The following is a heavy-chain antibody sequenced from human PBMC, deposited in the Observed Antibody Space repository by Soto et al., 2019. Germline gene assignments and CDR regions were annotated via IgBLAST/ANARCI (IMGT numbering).Heavy chain of an antibody. V-gene: IGHV1-18*01. CDR3: ARNEDDGSLIGLFDF. Sequence: ASVKVSCKASGYTFTSIGISWVRQAPGQGLEWMGWISAYNGNTNYAQKLQGRVTMTTDTSTSPANMKRRSLRPDDTAVYSCARNEDDGSLIGLFDFWGQGSLVTVSS. J-gene: IGHJ4*02. CDR2: ISAYNGNT. CDR1: GYTFTSIG. D-gene: IGHD3-9*01.